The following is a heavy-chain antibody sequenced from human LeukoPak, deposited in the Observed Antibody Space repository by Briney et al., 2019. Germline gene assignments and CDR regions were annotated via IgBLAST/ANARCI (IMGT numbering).Heavy chain of an antibody. CDR3: ARDLGYCSTTSCNRNWFDP. CDR1: GYTFTSYG. J-gene: IGHJ5*02. D-gene: IGHD2-2*01. CDR2: TSANNGHT. Sequence: GASVKVSCKASGYTFTSYGISWVRQAPGQGLEWVGWTSANNGHTNYVQRFQGRVTMATDTSTNTAYMEVRSLRSDDTAVYYCARDLGYCSTTSCNRNWFDPWGQGTLVTVPP. V-gene: IGHV1-18*01.